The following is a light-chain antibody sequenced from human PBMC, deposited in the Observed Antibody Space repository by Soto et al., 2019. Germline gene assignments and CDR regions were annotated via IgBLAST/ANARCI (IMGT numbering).Light chain of an antibody. CDR3: CSYAGTTHV. V-gene: IGLV2-11*01. CDR1: SSDIGGYNY. CDR2: DVS. Sequence: QSVLTQPPSVSGSPGQSVTISCTGTSSDIGGYNYVSWYQQLPGKAPKLMIFDVSKRPSGVPDRFSGSNSGNTASLTISGLQAEDDAYYYCCSYAGTTHVFGTGTKLTVL. J-gene: IGLJ1*01.